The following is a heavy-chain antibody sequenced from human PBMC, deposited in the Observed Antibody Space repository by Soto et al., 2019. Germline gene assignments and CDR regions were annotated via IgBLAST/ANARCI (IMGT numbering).Heavy chain of an antibody. CDR1: GYTCTAYG. J-gene: IGHJ4*02. V-gene: IGHV1-18*01. Sequence: ASVKVSCKASGYTCTAYGLSCVRQAPLHGLEWMGWISAYNGNTNYAQKLQGRVTMTTDTSTSTAYMELRSLRSDDTAVYYCARDSGGTPGYWGQGTLVTVSS. CDR3: ARDSGGTPGY. D-gene: IGHD2-15*01. CDR2: ISAYNGNT.